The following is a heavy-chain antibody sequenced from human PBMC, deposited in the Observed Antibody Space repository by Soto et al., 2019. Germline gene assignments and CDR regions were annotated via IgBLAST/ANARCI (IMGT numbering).Heavy chain of an antibody. Sequence: QVQLQESGPGLVKPSGTLSLTCAVSGGSISSSNWWSWVRQPPGKGLEWIGEIYHSGSTNYNPSLKSRVTISVDKSTNQFSLKLRSVTPADTAVYYCAWSPDSSGYYPRWYYYGMDVWGQGTTVTVSS. V-gene: IGHV4-4*02. CDR2: IYHSGST. CDR3: AWSPDSSGYYPRWYYYGMDV. J-gene: IGHJ6*02. CDR1: GGSISSSNW. D-gene: IGHD3-22*01.